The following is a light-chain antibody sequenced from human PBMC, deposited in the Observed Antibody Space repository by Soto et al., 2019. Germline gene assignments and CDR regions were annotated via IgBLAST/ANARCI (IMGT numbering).Light chain of an antibody. CDR2: GAS. CDR1: QSVSSN. J-gene: IGKJ1*01. Sequence: EIVMTQSPATLSVPLGERATLSCRATQSVSSNLAWYQQKPGQAPRLLIYGASTRATGIPARFSGSGSGTEFTLTISSLQSGDFAVYYCQQYDNWPRTFGEGTKVEI. V-gene: IGKV3-15*01. CDR3: QQYDNWPRT.